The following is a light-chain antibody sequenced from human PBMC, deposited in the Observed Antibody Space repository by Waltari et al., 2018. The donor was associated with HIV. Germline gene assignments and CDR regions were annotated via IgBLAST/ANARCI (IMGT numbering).Light chain of an antibody. CDR3: SSYTATKILV. CDR2: EVN. CDR1: NSDMGTYNY. V-gene: IGLV2-14*03. Sequence: QSALTQPASVSGSPGQSITISCTGPNSDMGTYNYVSWYQQQSGKAPRLLISEVNNRPSGVSNRFSGSKAGNTASLSISGLQAEDEGKYYCSSYTATKILVFGGGTDVTVL. J-gene: IGLJ2*01.